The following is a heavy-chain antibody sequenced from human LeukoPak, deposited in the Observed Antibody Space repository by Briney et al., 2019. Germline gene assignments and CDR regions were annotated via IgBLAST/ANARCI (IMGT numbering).Heavy chain of an antibody. V-gene: IGHV1-24*01. CDR1: GYTLTELS. CDR2: FDPEDGET. J-gene: IGHJ5*02. Sequence: ASVKVSCKVSGYTLTELSMHWVRQAPGKGLEWMGGFDPEDGETIYAQKFQGRVTMTRDTSISTAYMELSRLRSDDTAVYYCARGGFIVVVPAATGWFDPWGQGTLVTVSS. CDR3: ARGGFIVVVPAATGWFDP. D-gene: IGHD2-2*01.